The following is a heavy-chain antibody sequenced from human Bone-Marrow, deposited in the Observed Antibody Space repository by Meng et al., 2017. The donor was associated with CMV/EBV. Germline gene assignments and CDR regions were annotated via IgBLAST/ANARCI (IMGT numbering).Heavy chain of an antibody. CDR3: ARTGYTWNYVQNYFDY. V-gene: IGHV4-34*01. CDR2: INHSGST. Sequence: SETLSLTCAVYGGSFSGYYWSWIRQPPGKGLEWIGEINHSGSTNYNPSLKSRVTISVDTSKNQFSLKLSSVTAADTAVYYCARTGYTWNYVQNYFDYWGQGNLVTVSS. CDR1: GGSFSGYY. J-gene: IGHJ4*02. D-gene: IGHD1-7*01.